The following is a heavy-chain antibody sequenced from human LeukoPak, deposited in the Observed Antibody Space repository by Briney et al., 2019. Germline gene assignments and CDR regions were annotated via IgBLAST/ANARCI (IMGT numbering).Heavy chain of an antibody. V-gene: IGHV4-4*09. CDR3: AIAESVTAFDV. Sequence: SETLSFTCSVSDASISSYFWSWIRQPPGRGLEWIGHIYSSGSKYYNPSLKSRVTVSMEPSRNQFSLKLASVTAADTGMYYCAIAESVTAFDVWGQGTMVTVSS. CDR2: IYSSGSK. J-gene: IGHJ3*01. CDR1: DASISSYF. D-gene: IGHD2-8*01.